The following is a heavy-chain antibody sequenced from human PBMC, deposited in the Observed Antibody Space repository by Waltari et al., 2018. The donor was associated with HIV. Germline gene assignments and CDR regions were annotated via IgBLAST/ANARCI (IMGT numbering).Heavy chain of an antibody. J-gene: IGHJ4*02. CDR1: GGSISNYY. Sequence: QVQLQESGPGLVKTSETLSLTCTVSGGSISNYYWSCIRQTAGKGLEWIGRIYSSGTTEYNPSLKSRVTMSVDSSKNQFSLNLTSVTAADTAVYYCARDWSPIDFWGQGTLVTVSS. V-gene: IGHV4-4*07. CDR2: IYSSGTT. CDR3: ARDWSPIDF.